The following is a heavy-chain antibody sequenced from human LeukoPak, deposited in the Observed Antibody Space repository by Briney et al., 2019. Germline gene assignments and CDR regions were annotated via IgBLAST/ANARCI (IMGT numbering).Heavy chain of an antibody. V-gene: IGHV4-34*01. CDR2: INHSGST. CDR1: GGSFSGYY. D-gene: IGHD5-18*01. CDR3: ARRQRPRGYSFTSNPEKYYFDY. Sequence: SETLSLTCAVYGGSFSGYYWSWIRQPPGKGLEWIGEINHSGSTNYNPSLKSRVTISVDTSKNQFSLKLSSVTAADTAVYYCARRQRPRGYSFTSNPEKYYFDYWGQGTLVTVSS. J-gene: IGHJ4*02.